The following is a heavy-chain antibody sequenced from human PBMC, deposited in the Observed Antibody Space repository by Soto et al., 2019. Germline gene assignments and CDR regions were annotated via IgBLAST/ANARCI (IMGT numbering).Heavy chain of an antibody. CDR3: ARHGGYYDSVELGVNFDY. V-gene: IGHV5-51*01. J-gene: IGHJ4*02. D-gene: IGHD3-22*01. CDR1: GYSFTSYW. CDR2: IYPGDSDT. Sequence: GAEVKKPGESLKISCKGSGYSFTSYWIGWVRQMPGKGLEWMGIIYPGDSDTRYSPSFQGQVTISADKSISTAYLQWSSLKASDTAMYYCARHGGYYDSVELGVNFDYWGQGTLVTVSS.